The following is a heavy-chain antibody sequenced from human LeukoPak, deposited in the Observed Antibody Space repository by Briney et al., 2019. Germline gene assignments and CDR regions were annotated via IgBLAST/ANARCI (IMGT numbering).Heavy chain of an antibody. Sequence: KTSETLSLTCTVSGGSIDSSTYYWGWIRQPPGKGLEWIGSFYNSGSTYRNPSLGSRVTIFADTSKNQFSLKLTSVTAADTAVYYCARRLRPGDYFDYWGQGILVTVSS. V-gene: IGHV4-39*01. CDR1: GGSIDSSTYY. D-gene: IGHD3-16*01. CDR3: ARRLRPGDYFDY. J-gene: IGHJ4*02. CDR2: FYNSGST.